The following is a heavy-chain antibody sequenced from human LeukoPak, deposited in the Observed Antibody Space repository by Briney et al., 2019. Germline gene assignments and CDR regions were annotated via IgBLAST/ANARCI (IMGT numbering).Heavy chain of an antibody. CDR2: IYYSGST. Sequence: SETLSLTCTVSGVSISSYYWSWIRQPPGKGLEWIGYIYYSGSTNYNPSLKSRVTISVDTSKNQFSLKLSSVTAADTAVYYCARDEGSGSYYVWGQGTLVTVSS. J-gene: IGHJ4*02. CDR1: GVSISSYY. V-gene: IGHV4-59*01. D-gene: IGHD1-26*01. CDR3: ARDEGSGSYYV.